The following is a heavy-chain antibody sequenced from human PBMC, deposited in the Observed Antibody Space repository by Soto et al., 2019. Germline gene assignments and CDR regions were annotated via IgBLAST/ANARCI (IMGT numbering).Heavy chain of an antibody. CDR2: IIPIFGTA. CDR3: ARVPGRGGYYDFWFDP. V-gene: IGHV1-69*13. D-gene: IGHD3-3*01. CDR1: GGTFSSYA. J-gene: IGHJ5*02. Sequence: SVKVSCKASGGTFSSYAISWVRQAPGQGLEWMGGIIPIFGTANYAQKFQGRVTITADESTSTAYMELSSLRSEDTAVYYCARVPGRGGYYDFWFDPWGQGTLVTVSS.